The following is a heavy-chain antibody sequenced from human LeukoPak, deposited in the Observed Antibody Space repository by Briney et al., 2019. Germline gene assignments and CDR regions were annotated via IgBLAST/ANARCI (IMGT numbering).Heavy chain of an antibody. Sequence: SETLSLTCAVYGGSFSGYYWSWIRQPPGKGLEWIGEINHSGSTNYNPSLKSRVTISIDTSKNQFSLKLGSVTAADTAVYYCARGEIASSQYYYYYGMDVWGKGTTVTVSS. CDR3: ARGEIASSQYYYYYGMDV. J-gene: IGHJ6*04. D-gene: IGHD5-24*01. CDR1: GGSFSGYY. V-gene: IGHV4-34*01. CDR2: INHSGST.